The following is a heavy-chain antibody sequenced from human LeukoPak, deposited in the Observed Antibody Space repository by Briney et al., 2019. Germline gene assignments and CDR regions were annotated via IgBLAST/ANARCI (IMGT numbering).Heavy chain of an antibody. CDR1: GFTFSSYA. CDR3: ARDPTGMDDY. J-gene: IGHJ4*02. Sequence: PGGSLRLSCAASGFTFSSYAMHWVRQAPGKGLKWVAVISYDGSNKYYADSVKGRFTISRDNSKNTLYLQMNSLRAEDTAVYYCARDPTGMDDYWGQGTLVTVSS. D-gene: IGHD2-8*02. CDR2: ISYDGSNK. V-gene: IGHV3-30-3*01.